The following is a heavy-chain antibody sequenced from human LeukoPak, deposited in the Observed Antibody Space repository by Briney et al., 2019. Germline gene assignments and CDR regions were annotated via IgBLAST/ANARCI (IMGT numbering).Heavy chain of an antibody. Sequence: GGSLRLSCAASGFTFSDYYMSWIRQAPGKGVEWVSYISRSGSTIYYADSVKGRFTIPSDNAKNSLYLQMNSLRAEDTAVYYCAREDYYDSSGYKTHLVDYWGQGTLVTVSS. CDR2: ISRSGSTI. CDR1: GFTFSDYY. V-gene: IGHV3-11*01. D-gene: IGHD3-22*01. J-gene: IGHJ4*02. CDR3: AREDYYDSSGYKTHLVDY.